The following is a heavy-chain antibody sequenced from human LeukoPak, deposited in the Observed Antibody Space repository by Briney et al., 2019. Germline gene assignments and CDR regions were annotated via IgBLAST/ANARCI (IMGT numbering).Heavy chain of an antibody. CDR1: GYTLTELS. J-gene: IGHJ5*02. CDR2: FDPEDGET. CDR3: ATGLRGSYYVVGTEVGVNWFDP. D-gene: IGHD1-26*01. Sequence: GASVKVSCKVSGYTLTELSMHWVRQAPGKGLEWMGGFDPEDGETIYAQKFQGRVTMTEDTSTDTAYMELSSLRSEDTAVYYCATGLRGSYYVVGTEVGVNWFDPRGQGTLVTVSS. V-gene: IGHV1-24*01.